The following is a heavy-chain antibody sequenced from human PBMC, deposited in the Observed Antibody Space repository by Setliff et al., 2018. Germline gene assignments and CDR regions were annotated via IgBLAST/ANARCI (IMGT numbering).Heavy chain of an antibody. CDR2: IYSSGST. CDR3: ARGRSNFWGYYFDY. J-gene: IGHJ4*02. V-gene: IGHV4-61*02. D-gene: IGHD3-3*01. CDR1: GGSISSGSYY. Sequence: SETLSLTCTVSGGSISSGSYYWSWIRQPAGKGLEWIGRIYSSGSTKYNPSLKSRVTISGDTSKNQFSLKLSSVTAADTAVYYCARGRSNFWGYYFDYWGQGTLVTVSS.